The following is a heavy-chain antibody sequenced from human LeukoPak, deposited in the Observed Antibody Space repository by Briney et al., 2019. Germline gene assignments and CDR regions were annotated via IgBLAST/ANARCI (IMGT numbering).Heavy chain of an antibody. CDR2: MYHSGST. J-gene: IGHJ6*03. Sequence: SETLSLTCSVSGYSISSAYYWGWIRQPPGKGLEWIGTMYHSGSTNYNPSLKSRVTISVDTSKNQFSLKLSSVTAADTAVYYCVLLWFGEKYYMDVWGKGTTVTVSS. V-gene: IGHV4-38-2*02. CDR1: GYSISSAYY. CDR3: VLLWFGEKYYMDV. D-gene: IGHD3-10*01.